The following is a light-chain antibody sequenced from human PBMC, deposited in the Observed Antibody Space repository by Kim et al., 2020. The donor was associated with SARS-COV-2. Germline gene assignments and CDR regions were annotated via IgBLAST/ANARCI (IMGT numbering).Light chain of an antibody. CDR2: WAS. CDR3: QQYYTPPYT. CDR1: QSVLHSSNNKNY. J-gene: IGKJ2*01. V-gene: IGKV4-1*01. Sequence: RATINFKSSQSVLHSSNNKNYLAWYQQRPGQPPKLLIYWASTRESGVPDRLSGSGSGTDFALTISSLQAEDVAVYYCQQYYTPPYTFGQGTKLEI.